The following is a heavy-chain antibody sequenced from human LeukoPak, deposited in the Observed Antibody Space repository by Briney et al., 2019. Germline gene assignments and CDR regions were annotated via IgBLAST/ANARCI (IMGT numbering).Heavy chain of an antibody. CDR3: AGEEGIAAAAAIYYYGMDV. J-gene: IGHJ6*02. D-gene: IGHD6-13*01. CDR1: GGTFSSYA. Sequence: GASVNVSCKASGGTFSSYAISWVRQAPGQGLEWMGRIIPILGIANYAQKFQGRVTITADKSTSTAYMELSSLRSEDTAVYYCAGEEGIAAAAAIYYYGMDVWGQGTTVTVSS. V-gene: IGHV1-69*04. CDR2: IIPILGIA.